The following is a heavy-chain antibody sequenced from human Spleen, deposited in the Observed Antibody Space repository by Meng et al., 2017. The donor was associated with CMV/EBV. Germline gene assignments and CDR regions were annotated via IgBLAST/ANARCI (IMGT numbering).Heavy chain of an antibody. J-gene: IGHJ6*02. D-gene: IGHD3-3*01. CDR2: INHSGST. CDR1: GGSFSGYY. CDR3: ARVPPQWLLSGGYHYYAMDV. V-gene: IGHV4-34*01. Sequence: GSLRLSCAVYGGSFSGYYWSWIRQPPGKGLEWIGEINHSGSTNYNPSLKSRVTISVDTSKNQFSLKLSSVTAADTAVYYCARVPPQWLLSGGYHYYAMDVWGQGTTVTVSS.